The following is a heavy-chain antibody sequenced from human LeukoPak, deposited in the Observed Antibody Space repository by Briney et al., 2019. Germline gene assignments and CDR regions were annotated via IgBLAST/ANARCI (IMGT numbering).Heavy chain of an antibody. V-gene: IGHV3-23*01. CDR3: AKETVAAPPIDY. CDR1: GFTFSEHS. D-gene: IGHD6-19*01. Sequence: GGPLRLSCEASGFTFSEHSMSWVRQAPGKGLEWVSAISGSAYSTYYADSVKGRFTISRDNSKNTLYLQMNSLRAEDTAVYYCAKETVAAPPIDYWGQGTLVTVSS. CDR2: ISGSAYST. J-gene: IGHJ4*02.